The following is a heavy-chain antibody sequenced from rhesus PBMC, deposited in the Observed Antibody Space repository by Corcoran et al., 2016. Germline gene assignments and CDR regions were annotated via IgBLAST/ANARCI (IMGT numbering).Heavy chain of an antibody. CDR1: GFNFSSYG. D-gene: IGHD6-43*01. V-gene: IGHV3-54*02. Sequence: EVQLVESGGGLVQPGGSLSLSCAASGFNFSSYGMHWVRQAPGKGVEWVAVISYEESKKDNADSVKERFTIARDNSKNMLYLQMNNLKVEDTAVYYCAREGGIGSSSDYWGQGVLVTVSS. CDR3: AREGGIGSSSDY. CDR2: ISYEESKK. J-gene: IGHJ4*01.